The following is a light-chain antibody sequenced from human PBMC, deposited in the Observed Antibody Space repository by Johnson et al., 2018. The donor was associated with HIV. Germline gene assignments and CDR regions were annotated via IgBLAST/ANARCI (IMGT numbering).Light chain of an antibody. CDR1: SSTIGNNY. CDR2: KNN. CDR3: RTWDSSLSAAYF. V-gene: IGLV1-51*02. Sequence: QSVLTQPPSVSAAPGQKVTISCSGSSSTIGNNYVSWYQVLPGTAPKLLIYKNNNRPSGIPDRFSGSKSGTSATLAITGLQTGDEADYYCRTWDSSLSAAYFFGTGTKVTVL. J-gene: IGLJ1*01.